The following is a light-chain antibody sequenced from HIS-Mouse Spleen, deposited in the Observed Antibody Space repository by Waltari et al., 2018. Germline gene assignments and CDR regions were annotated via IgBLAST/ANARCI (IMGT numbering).Light chain of an antibody. CDR3: CSYAGSYTYV. CDR2: DVS. Sequence: QSALTQPRSVSGSPGQSVTISCTGTSSDVGGYNYVSWYHQHPGKAPKLMIYDVSNRPSGVPDRFSGSKSGNTASLTISGLQAEDEADYYCCSYAGSYTYVFGTGTKVTVL. V-gene: IGLV2-11*01. J-gene: IGLJ1*01. CDR1: SSDVGGYNY.